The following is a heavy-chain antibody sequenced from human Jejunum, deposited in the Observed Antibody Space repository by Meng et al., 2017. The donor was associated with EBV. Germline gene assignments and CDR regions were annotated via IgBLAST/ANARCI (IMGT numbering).Heavy chain of an antibody. CDR2: INHGGST. J-gene: IGHJ4*02. V-gene: IGHV4-34*02. D-gene: IGHD3-16*02. Sequence: QVQIQPAGAGLFNPPETLSLTCSVYRGSFSGDYWSWIRQHPGKGLEWIGEINHGGSTNYNPSLRSRVTISVETSKNQFSLRLNSVTAADTAVYYCARVAFSYTTRSLDSWGQGTLVTVSS. CDR3: ARVAFSYTTRSLDS. CDR1: RGSFSGDY.